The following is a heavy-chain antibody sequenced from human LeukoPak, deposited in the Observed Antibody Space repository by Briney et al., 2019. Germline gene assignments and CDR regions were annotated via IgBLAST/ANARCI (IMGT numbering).Heavy chain of an antibody. Sequence: PSETLSLTCAVSGGSFSGFYWSWIRQPPGKGLEWIGEMHHSGATSYKPSLRSRVTISGGASKNQFSLNLNSVTAADTAVYYCARGILGYHYFDLWGRGTLSLSPQ. CDR3: ARGILGYHYFDL. CDR2: MHHSGAT. CDR1: GGSFSGFY. J-gene: IGHJ2*01. V-gene: IGHV4-34*01. D-gene: IGHD3-16*01.